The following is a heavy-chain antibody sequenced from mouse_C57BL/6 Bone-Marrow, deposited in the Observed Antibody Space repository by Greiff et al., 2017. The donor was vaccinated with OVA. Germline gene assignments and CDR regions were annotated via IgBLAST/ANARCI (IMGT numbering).Heavy chain of an antibody. V-gene: IGHV3-6*01. J-gene: IGHJ4*01. D-gene: IGHD2-3*01. Sequence: EVKLMESGPGLVKPSQSLSLTCSVTGYSITSGYYWNWIRQFPGNKLEWMGYISYDGSNNYNPSLKNRISITRDTSKNQFFLKLNSVTTEDTATYDGAREYDGYYSYYAMDYWGQGTSVTVSS. CDR3: AREYDGYYSYYAMDY. CDR1: GYSITSGYY. CDR2: ISYDGSN.